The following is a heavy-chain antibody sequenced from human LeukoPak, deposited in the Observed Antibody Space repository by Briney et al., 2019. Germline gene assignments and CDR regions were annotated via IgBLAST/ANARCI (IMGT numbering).Heavy chain of an antibody. CDR3: ARDSYYYGSGSYYLDY. Sequence: SETLSLTCTVSGGSISSYYWSWIRQPPGKGLEWIGYIYYSGSTNYNPSLKSRLTMSVDTSKNQFSLKLSSVTAADTAVYYCARDSYYYGSGSYYLDYWGQGTLVTVSS. D-gene: IGHD3-10*01. CDR2: IYYSGST. J-gene: IGHJ4*02. CDR1: GGSISSYY. V-gene: IGHV4-59*12.